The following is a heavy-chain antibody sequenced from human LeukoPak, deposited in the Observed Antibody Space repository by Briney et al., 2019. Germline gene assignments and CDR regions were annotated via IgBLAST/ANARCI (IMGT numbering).Heavy chain of an antibody. CDR1: GGSISSTSYY. CDR2: IYYSTKT. D-gene: IGHD5-24*01. CDR3: VGRRPFRH. V-gene: IGHV4-39*02. J-gene: IGHJ1*01. Sequence: SETLSLTCTVSGGSISSTSYYWGWVRLPPGKGPEWMGSIYYSTKTYYNPSLKSRVTISADTSKNDFSLQLGSVTAADTAVYCCVGRRPFRHWGRGTLVIVSS.